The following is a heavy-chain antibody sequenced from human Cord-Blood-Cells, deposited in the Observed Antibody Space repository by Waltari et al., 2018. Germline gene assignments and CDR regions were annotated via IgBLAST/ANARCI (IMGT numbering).Heavy chain of an antibody. Sequence: EVQLVESGGGLVQPGGSLRLSWAASGFTFSSYEMNWIRQAPGKGLEWVSYISSSGSTIYYADSVKGRFTISRDNAKNSLYLQMNSLRAEDTAVYYCAYWVGATEYFQHWGQGTLVTVSS. CDR3: AYWVGATEYFQH. D-gene: IGHD1-26*01. CDR2: ISSSGSTI. J-gene: IGHJ1*01. CDR1: GFTFSSYE. V-gene: IGHV3-48*03.